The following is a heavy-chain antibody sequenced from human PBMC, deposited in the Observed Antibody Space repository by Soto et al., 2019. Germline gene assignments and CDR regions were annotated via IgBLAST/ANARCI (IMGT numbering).Heavy chain of an antibody. CDR3: ARGVAGPLHWFAP. D-gene: IGHD6-19*01. CDR2: INAGNGYT. V-gene: IGHV1-3*01. Sequence: ASVKVSCKTSGYTFTTSAMHWVRQAPGQRLEWMGYINAGNGYTKYSQKFQGRVTITRDTSASTVYMEVSSLRSEDTAVYYCARGVAGPLHWFAPWGQGTLVTVSS. CDR1: GYTFTTSA. J-gene: IGHJ5*02.